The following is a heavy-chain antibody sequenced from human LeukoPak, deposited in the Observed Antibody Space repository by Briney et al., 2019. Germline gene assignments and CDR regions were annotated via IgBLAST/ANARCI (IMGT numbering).Heavy chain of an antibody. CDR3: ASTLYSSGWYNWFDP. D-gene: IGHD6-19*01. CDR1: GGSISSYY. V-gene: IGHV4-59*08. CDR2: IYYSGST. J-gene: IGHJ5*02. Sequence: PSETLSLTCTVSGGSISSYYWSWIRQPPGKGLEWIGYIYYSGSTNYNPSLKSRVTISVDTSKNQFSLKLSSVTAADTAVYYCASTLYSSGWYNWFDPWGQGTLVTVSS.